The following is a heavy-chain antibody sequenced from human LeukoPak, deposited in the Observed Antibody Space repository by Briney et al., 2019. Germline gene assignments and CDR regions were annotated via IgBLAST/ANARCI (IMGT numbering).Heavy chain of an antibody. V-gene: IGHV1-2*02. Sequence: ASVKVSCKASGYTFVGYYVHWVRQAPGQGLEWMGWINPNTGGTNYAQKFQGRVTMTRDTPISTAYIELSRLRYDDAAVYYCARGLRFESSGFYSPYYYYSMDVWGPGTTVTVSS. J-gene: IGHJ6*02. D-gene: IGHD3-22*01. CDR1: GYTFVGYY. CDR2: INPNTGGT. CDR3: ARGLRFESSGFYSPYYYYSMDV.